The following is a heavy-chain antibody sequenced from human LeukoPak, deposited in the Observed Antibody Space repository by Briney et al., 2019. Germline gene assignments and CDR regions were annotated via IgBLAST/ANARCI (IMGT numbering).Heavy chain of an antibody. Sequence: GGSLRLSCAASGFTFSSYAMHWVRQAPVKGLEWVAVISYDGSNKYYADSVKGRFTISRDDSKNTLYLQMNSLRAEDTAVYYCARAQYCSGGSCYGDYWGQGTLVTVSS. CDR1: GFTFSSYA. J-gene: IGHJ4*02. CDR2: ISYDGSNK. V-gene: IGHV3-30-3*01. D-gene: IGHD2-15*01. CDR3: ARAQYCSGGSCYGDY.